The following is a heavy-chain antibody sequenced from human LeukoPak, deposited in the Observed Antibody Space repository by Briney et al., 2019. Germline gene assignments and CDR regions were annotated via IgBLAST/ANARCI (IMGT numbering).Heavy chain of an antibody. J-gene: IGHJ4*02. CDR1: EFTFSTYV. D-gene: IGHD6-19*01. CDR3: AKRESSGKYFDY. Sequence: PGGSLRLSCADSEFTFSTYVMSWARQPPGKGLEWISTISGGGSSTYYADSVKGRFTISRDNSKNTLYLQMNSLRAGDTAVYYCAKRESSGKYFDYWGQGTLVTVSS. V-gene: IGHV3-23*01. CDR2: ISGGGSST.